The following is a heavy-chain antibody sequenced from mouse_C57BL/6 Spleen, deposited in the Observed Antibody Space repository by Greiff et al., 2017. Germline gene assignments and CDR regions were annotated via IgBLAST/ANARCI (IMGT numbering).Heavy chain of an antibody. V-gene: IGHV1-81*01. CDR3: ARDYYGSSHFFAY. D-gene: IGHD1-1*01. J-gene: IGHJ3*01. CDR2: IYPRSGNT. Sequence: VKLMESGAELARPGASVKLSCKASGYTFTSYGISWVKQRTGQGLEWIGEIYPRSGNTYYNEKFKGKDTLTADKSSSTAYMELRSLTSEDSAVYFCARDYYGSSHFFAYWGQGTLVTVSA. CDR1: GYTFTSYG.